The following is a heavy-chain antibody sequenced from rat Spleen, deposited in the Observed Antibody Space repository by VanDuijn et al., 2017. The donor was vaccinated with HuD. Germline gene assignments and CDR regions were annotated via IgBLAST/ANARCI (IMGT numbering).Heavy chain of an antibody. CDR3: TTLGYFDF. J-gene: IGHJ2*01. V-gene: IGHV5S13*01. CDR1: GFTFSNYG. Sequence: EVQLVESGGGLVQPGRSLKLSCAASGFTFSNYGMAWVRQAPTKGLEWVASISPGGGNTYYRDSVKGRFTISRDNAKSTLYLQMDSLRSEDTATYYCTTLGYFDFWGQGVMVTVSS. CDR2: ISPGGGNT.